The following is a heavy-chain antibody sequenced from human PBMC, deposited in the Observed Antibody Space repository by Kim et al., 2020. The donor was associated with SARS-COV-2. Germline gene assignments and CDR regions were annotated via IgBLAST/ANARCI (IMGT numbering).Heavy chain of an antibody. CDR3: AKEVLGGGYGMDV. CDR1: GFTFDDYA. Sequence: GGSLRLSCAASGFTFDDYAMYWVRQAPGKGLEWVSGISWNSGSMGYADSVKGRFTISRDNAKDSLYLQMNSLRAEDTALYYCAKEVLGGGYGMDVWGQGTTVSVSS. D-gene: IGHD2-15*01. CDR2: ISWNSGSM. J-gene: IGHJ6*02. V-gene: IGHV3-9*01.